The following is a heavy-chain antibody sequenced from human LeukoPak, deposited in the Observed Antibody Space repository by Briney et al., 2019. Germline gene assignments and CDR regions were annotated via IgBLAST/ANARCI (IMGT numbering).Heavy chain of an antibody. CDR3: ATGGNWFDP. CDR2: IYYSGST. Sequence: SETLSLTCTVSGGSISSYYWSWIRQPPGKGLEWIGYIYYSGSTNYNPSLKSRVTISVDTSKNQFSLKLSSVTAADTAVYYCATGGNWFDPWGQGTLVTVSS. J-gene: IGHJ5*02. CDR1: GGSISSYY. D-gene: IGHD3-10*01. V-gene: IGHV4-59*01.